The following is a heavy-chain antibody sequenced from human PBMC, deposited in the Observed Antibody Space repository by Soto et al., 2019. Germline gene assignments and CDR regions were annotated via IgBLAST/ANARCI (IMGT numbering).Heavy chain of an antibody. J-gene: IGHJ6*02. D-gene: IGHD6-13*01. CDR1: GFTFSSYA. CDR3: AKDRDGAAAGPTKFYGMDV. Sequence: EVQLLESGGGLVQPGGSLRLSCAASGFTFSSYAMSWVRQAPGKGLEWVSVISGSGDSTYYADSVRGRFTISRDNSKNTLYLQMKSLRADDTAVYYCAKDRDGAAAGPTKFYGMDVWGQGTTVTVSS. V-gene: IGHV3-23*01. CDR2: ISGSGDST.